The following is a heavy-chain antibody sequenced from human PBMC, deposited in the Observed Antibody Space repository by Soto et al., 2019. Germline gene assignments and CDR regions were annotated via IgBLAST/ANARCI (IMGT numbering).Heavy chain of an antibody. CDR2: IIPILGIA. J-gene: IGHJ5*02. CDR1: GGTFSSYT. Sequence: QVQLVQSGAEVKKPGSSVKVSCKASGGTFSSYTISWVRQAPGQGLEWMGRIIPILGIANYAQKFQGRVTITADKSTSPAYMELRSLSSEDTAVYYCARGYYYGSGDNWFDPWGQGTLVTVSS. V-gene: IGHV1-69*02. CDR3: ARGYYYGSGDNWFDP. D-gene: IGHD3-10*01.